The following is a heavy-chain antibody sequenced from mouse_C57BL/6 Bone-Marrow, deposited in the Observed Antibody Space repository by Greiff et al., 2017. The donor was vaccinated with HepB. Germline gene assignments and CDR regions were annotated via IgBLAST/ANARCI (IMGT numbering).Heavy chain of an antibody. CDR2: ISSGSSTI. J-gene: IGHJ2*01. Sequence: EVQLQESGGGLVKPGGSLKLSCAASGFTFSDYGMHWVRQAPEKGLEWVAYISSGSSTIYYADTVKGRFTISRDNAKNTLFLQMTSLRSEDTAMYYCASLLWLRRGGFDYWGQGTTLTVSS. D-gene: IGHD2-2*01. V-gene: IGHV5-17*01. CDR1: GFTFSDYG. CDR3: ASLLWLRRGGFDY.